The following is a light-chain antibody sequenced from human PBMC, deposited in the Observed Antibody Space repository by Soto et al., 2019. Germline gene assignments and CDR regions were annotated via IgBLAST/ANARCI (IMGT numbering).Light chain of an antibody. CDR3: SSYTVSITLDV. J-gene: IGLJ1*01. CDR2: GVS. Sequence: QSVLTQPASVSGSPGQSITISCTGTSRDVGGYNFVSWYQQHPGKVPKLIIYGVSNRPSGVSNRFSGSKSGTTASLTISGLQAEDVADYYCSSYTVSITLDVFGTGTKVTVL. V-gene: IGLV2-14*01. CDR1: SRDVGGYNF.